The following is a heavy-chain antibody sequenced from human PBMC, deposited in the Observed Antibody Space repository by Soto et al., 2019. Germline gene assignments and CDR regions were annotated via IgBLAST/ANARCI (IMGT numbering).Heavy chain of an antibody. V-gene: IGHV4-31*03. CDR2: IYYSGST. CDR1: GGSISSGCYY. D-gene: IGHD6-13*01. Sequence: SETLSLTCTVSGGSISSGCYYWSWIRQHQGKGLEWISYIYYSGSTYYNPSLQSRVTISVDTSRNQFSLKLSSVTAADTAVYYCARGESNTWYGYYFDYWGQGTLVTVSS. J-gene: IGHJ4*02. CDR3: ARGESNTWYGYYFDY.